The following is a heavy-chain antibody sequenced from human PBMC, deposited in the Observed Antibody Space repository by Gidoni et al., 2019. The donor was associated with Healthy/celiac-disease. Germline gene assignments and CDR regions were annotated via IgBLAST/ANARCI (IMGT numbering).Heavy chain of an antibody. CDR2: INPNSGGT. D-gene: IGHD1-26*01. V-gene: IGHV1-2*04. Sequence: QVQLVQSGAEVKKPGASVKVSCKASGYTFTGYSMPWVRQAPGQGLEWMGWINPNSGGTNYAQKFQGWVTMTRDTSISTAYMELSRLRSDDTAVYYCARESKVYSGSYPDHYYYMDVWGKGTTVTVSS. CDR1: GYTFTGYS. CDR3: ARESKVYSGSYPDHYYYMDV. J-gene: IGHJ6*03.